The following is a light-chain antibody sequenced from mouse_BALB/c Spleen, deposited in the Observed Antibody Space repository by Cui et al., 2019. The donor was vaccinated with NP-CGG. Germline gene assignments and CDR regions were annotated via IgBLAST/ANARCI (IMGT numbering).Light chain of an antibody. J-gene: IGLJ1*01. CDR2: GTN. CDR3: ALWYSNHWV. V-gene: IGLV1*01. Sequence: QAVCNQESGTTTSPGETVKLTCRSSTGAVTTTNYANWVQEKPDHLFTGLIGGTNNRVPGVPARFSGSLIGDKAALTITGAQTEDEAIYFCALWYSNHWVFGGGTKLTVL. CDR1: TGAVTTTNY.